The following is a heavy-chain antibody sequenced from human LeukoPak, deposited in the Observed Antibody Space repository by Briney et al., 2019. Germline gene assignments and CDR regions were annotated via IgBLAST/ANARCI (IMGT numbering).Heavy chain of an antibody. Sequence: GGSLRLSCVASGFAFSTKGMHWVRQAPGKGLEWLAVISYDGIKNYGDFVKGRFTISRDNSKNTLYLQMNSLRAEDTAMYYCARARSGYSYILDYWGQGALVTVSS. CDR2: ISYDGIKN. J-gene: IGHJ4*02. CDR1: GFAFSTKG. D-gene: IGHD5-18*01. CDR3: ARARSGYSYILDY. V-gene: IGHV3-30*03.